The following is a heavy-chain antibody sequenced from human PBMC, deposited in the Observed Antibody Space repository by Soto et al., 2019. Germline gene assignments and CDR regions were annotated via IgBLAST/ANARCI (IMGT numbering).Heavy chain of an antibody. J-gene: IGHJ6*02. Sequence: ASVKVSCKASGYTFTSYDSNWGRQATGQGLEWMGWMNPNSGNTGYAQKFQGRVTMTRNTSISTAYMELSSLRSEDTAVYYCARSFGVVTSYYYYYGMDVWGQGTTVPVSS. D-gene: IGHD3-3*01. CDR1: GYTFTSYD. CDR2: MNPNSGNT. V-gene: IGHV1-8*01. CDR3: ARSFGVVTSYYYYYGMDV.